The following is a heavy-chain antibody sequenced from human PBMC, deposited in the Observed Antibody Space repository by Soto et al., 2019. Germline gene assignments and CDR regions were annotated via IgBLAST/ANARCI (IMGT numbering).Heavy chain of an antibody. J-gene: IGHJ6*02. CDR1: GFTFSSYG. CDR3: AREKSGYDFYYYYGMDV. D-gene: IGHD5-12*01. CDR2: IWYDGSNK. V-gene: IGHV3-33*01. Sequence: TGGSLRLSCAASGFTFSSYGMHWVRQAPGKGLEWVAVIWYDGSNKYYADSVKGRFTISRDNSKNTLYLQMNSLRAEDTAVYYCAREKSGYDFYYYYGMDVWGQGTTVTVSS.